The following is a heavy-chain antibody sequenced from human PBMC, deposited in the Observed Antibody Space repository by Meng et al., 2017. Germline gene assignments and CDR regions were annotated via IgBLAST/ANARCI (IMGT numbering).Heavy chain of an antibody. J-gene: IGHJ4*02. CDR2: ISGDGSIT. V-gene: IGHV3-74*01. CDR3: LDEAPRSDY. CDR1: GFNFNNYW. D-gene: IGHD1-1*01. Sequence: EVQLEESGLGLVPPWGSLRLACAASGFNFNNYWMHWVRQVPGKGLVWVSRISGDGSITNYADSVKGRFTISRDNAKNTLYLQMNSLRPEDTAVYYCLDEAPRSDYWGQGSLVTVSS.